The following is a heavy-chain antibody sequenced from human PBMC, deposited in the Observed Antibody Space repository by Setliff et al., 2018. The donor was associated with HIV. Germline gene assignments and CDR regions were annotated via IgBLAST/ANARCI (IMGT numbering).Heavy chain of an antibody. CDR3: ARNPQPTGTPDYYYYYYMDV. Sequence: GASVKVSCKASGYTFTGHYLHWVRQAPGQGLEWMGWIIPVFGPPNYAKKFQFRLTITADESTNTAYMELSSLRSEDTAVYYCARNPQPTGTPDYYYYYYMDVWGKGTTVTVSS. J-gene: IGHJ6*03. D-gene: IGHD1-1*01. CDR1: GYTFTGHY. CDR2: IIPVFGPP. V-gene: IGHV1-69*13.